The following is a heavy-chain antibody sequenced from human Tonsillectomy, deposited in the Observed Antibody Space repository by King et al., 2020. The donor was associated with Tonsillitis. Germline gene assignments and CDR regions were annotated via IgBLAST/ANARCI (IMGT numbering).Heavy chain of an antibody. CDR2: ISYDGRNK. Sequence: VQLVESGGGLVQPGKSLRLSCEASGLIFRNYGMHWVRRSPGKGLEWVAVISYDGRNKFYADLVKGRFTISRDNSKNTVSLQMNSLRAEDTAVYHCVIEGAGQSHYYGLDVWGRGTTVTVSS. J-gene: IGHJ6*02. V-gene: IGHV3-30*03. CDR3: VIEGAGQSHYYGLDV. CDR1: GLIFRNYG.